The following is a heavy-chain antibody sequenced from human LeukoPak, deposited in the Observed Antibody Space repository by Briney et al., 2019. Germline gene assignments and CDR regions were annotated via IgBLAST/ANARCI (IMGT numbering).Heavy chain of an antibody. CDR3: ARRARGYSYGWFDY. Sequence: GASVKVSCKASGYTFTGYYMHWVRQAPGQGLEWMGWINPNSGGTNYAQKFQGRVTMTRDTSTSTAYMELSRLRSDDTAVYYCARRARGYSYGWFDYWGQGTLVTVSS. CDR1: GYTFTGYY. CDR2: INPNSGGT. V-gene: IGHV1-2*02. D-gene: IGHD5-18*01. J-gene: IGHJ4*02.